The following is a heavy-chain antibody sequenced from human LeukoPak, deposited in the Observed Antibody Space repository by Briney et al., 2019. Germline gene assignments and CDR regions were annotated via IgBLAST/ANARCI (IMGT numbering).Heavy chain of an antibody. Sequence: PSQTLSLTCTVSGGSISSGGYYWSWIRQPPGKGLEWIGYIYHSGSTYYNPSLKSRVTISVDRSKNQFSLKLSSVTASDTAMYYCARRGHPDYVRGSPTPPRAFDIWGQGTMVTVSS. CDR1: GGSISSGGYY. V-gene: IGHV4-30-2*01. CDR2: IYHSGST. CDR3: ARRGHPDYVRGSPTPPRAFDI. D-gene: IGHD3-16*01. J-gene: IGHJ3*02.